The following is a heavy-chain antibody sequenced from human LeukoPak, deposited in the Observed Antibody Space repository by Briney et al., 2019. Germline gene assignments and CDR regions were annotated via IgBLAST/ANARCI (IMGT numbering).Heavy chain of an antibody. CDR1: GGSISSGSYY. CDR2: IYTSGST. CDR3: ARGIAL. J-gene: IGHJ5*02. Sequence: SETLSLTCTASGGSISSGSYYWTWIRQPAGKGLEWIGRIYTSGSTNYNASLQSRVTISVDTSKNQFSLRLSSVTAADTAVYYCARGIALWGQGTLVTVSS. V-gene: IGHV4-61*02.